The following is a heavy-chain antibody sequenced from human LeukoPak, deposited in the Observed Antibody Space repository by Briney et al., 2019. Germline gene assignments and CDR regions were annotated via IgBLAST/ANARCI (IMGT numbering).Heavy chain of an antibody. V-gene: IGHV3-7*01. J-gene: IGHJ5*02. Sequence: PGGSLRLSCAASGFTFSSYWMSWVRHAPGKGLEWVANIKQDGSEKYYVDSVKGRFTISRDNAKNSLYLQMNSLRAEDTAVYYCARISRGLRGWFDPWGQGTLVTVSS. CDR1: GFTFSSYW. CDR3: ARISRGLRGWFDP. CDR2: IKQDGSEK. D-gene: IGHD3-3*01.